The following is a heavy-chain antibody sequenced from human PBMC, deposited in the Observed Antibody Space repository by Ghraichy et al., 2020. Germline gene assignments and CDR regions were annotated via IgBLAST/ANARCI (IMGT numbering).Heavy chain of an antibody. Sequence: SETLSLNCSVSGDSISSYYWTWIRQSPGKGLEWIGFVRSSGNTNYNPSLKSRVAISVDPSKSQFSLTLNSVTAADTAVYFCTSAAGSLGRFDYCGRGTLVTVSP. CDR1: GDSISSYY. J-gene: IGHJ4*02. CDR2: VRSSGNT. V-gene: IGHV4-59*01. D-gene: IGHD6-13*01. CDR3: TSAAGSLGRFDY.